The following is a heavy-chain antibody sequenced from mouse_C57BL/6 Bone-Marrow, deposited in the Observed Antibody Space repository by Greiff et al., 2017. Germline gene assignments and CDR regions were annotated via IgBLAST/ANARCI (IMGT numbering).Heavy chain of an antibody. CDR2: IDPENGDT. CDR1: GFNIKDDY. CDR3: TGGGAMDY. J-gene: IGHJ4*01. V-gene: IGHV14-4*01. Sequence: VQLQQSGAELVRPGASVKLSCTASGFNIKDDYMHWVKQRPEQGLEWIGWIDPENGDTEYASKFQGKATITADTSSNTAYLQRSSLTSEDTAVYYCTGGGAMDYWGQGTSVTVSS.